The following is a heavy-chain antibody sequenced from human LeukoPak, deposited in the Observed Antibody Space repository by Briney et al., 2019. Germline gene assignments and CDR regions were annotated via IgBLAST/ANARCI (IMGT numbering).Heavy chain of an antibody. CDR1: CRRIIKK. V-gene: IGHV3-53*01. CDR3: ARRPGN. D-gene: IGHD1-14*01. Sequence: PGGSLRLSCVDLGCRRIIKKKSWVRQAPGKGLEWVSLIYSVCAIRYADSVKGRFTISRDSSKNTLFLQMNDLTVEDTARYYCARRPGNWGQGILVTVSS. CDR2: IYSVCAI. J-gene: IGHJ4*02.